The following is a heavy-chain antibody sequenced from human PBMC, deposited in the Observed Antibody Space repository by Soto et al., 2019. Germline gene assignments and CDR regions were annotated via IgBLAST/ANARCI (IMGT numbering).Heavy chain of an antibody. V-gene: IGHV2-5*02. J-gene: IGHJ4*02. CDR2: IYWDDDK. Sequence: QITLKESGPTLVKPTQTLTLACTFSGFSLSTSGVGVGWIRQPPGKALEWLALIYWDDDKRYSPSLKSRLTLTKDTSKNQVVLTMTNMDPVDTATYYCAHKGAGYRVFKYWGQGTLVTVSS. CDR3: AHKGAGYRVFKY. D-gene: IGHD5-12*01. CDR1: GFSLSTSGVG.